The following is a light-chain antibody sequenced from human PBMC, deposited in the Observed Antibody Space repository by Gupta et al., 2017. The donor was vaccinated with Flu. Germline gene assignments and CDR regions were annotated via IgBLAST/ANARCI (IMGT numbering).Light chain of an antibody. V-gene: IGLV2-14*01. CDR2: EVS. CDR3: GSYTISSSYV. CDR1: SSDVGGYNY. J-gene: IGLJ1*01. Sequence: QYALTPPASVSGSPGQSITISCTGTSSDVGGYNYVSWYQQHPGKAPKLMIYEVSNRPAWVAIGFSGSQADNTTSRTISGRQVEEEADYYGGSYTISSSYVFGTGTKVTVL.